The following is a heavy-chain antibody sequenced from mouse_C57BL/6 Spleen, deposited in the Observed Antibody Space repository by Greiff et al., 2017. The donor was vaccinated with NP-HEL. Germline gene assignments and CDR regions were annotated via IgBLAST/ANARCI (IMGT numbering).Heavy chain of an antibody. CDR2: INPNNGGT. V-gene: IGHV1-22*01. CDR1: GYTFTDYN. CDR3: AREGGYDLYFDY. Sequence: EVQLQQSGPELVKPGASVKMSCKASGYTFTDYNMHWVKQSHGKSLEWIGYINPNNGGTSYNQKFKGKATLTVNKSSSTAYMELRSLTSEDSAVYYCAREGGYDLYFDYWGQGTTLTVSS. J-gene: IGHJ2*01. D-gene: IGHD2-2*01.